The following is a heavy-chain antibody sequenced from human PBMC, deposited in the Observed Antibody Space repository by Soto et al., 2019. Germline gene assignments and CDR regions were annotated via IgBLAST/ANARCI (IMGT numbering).Heavy chain of an antibody. CDR3: ARVRPVAGLDTKYYFDY. V-gene: IGHV4-59*01. Sequence: SETLSLTCTVSGGSIRSYYWSWIRQPPGKGLEWIGYIYYSGSTNYNPSLKSRVTISVDTSKNQFSLNLSSVTAADTAVYYCARVRPVAGLDTKYYFDYWGQGTLVTVSS. J-gene: IGHJ4*02. D-gene: IGHD3-9*01. CDR1: GGSIRSYY. CDR2: IYYSGST.